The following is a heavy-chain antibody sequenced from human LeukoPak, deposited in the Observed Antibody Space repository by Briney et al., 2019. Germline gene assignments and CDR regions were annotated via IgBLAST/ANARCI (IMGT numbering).Heavy chain of an antibody. CDR3: AKGSSAGRRYYFDY. J-gene: IGHJ4*02. D-gene: IGHD3-10*01. Sequence: GGSLRLSCAASGFTFSSYTMSWVRQAPGKGLEWVSAISHTSEYTYHADSVKGRFTISRDNSKNTLYLQMNSLRAEDTAMYYCAKGSSAGRRYYFDYWGQGTLVTVSS. CDR1: GFTFSSYT. V-gene: IGHV3-23*01. CDR2: ISHTSEYT.